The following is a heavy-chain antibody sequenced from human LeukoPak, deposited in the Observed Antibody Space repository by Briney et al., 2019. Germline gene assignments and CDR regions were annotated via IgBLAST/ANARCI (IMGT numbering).Heavy chain of an antibody. V-gene: IGHV3-7*03. Sequence: GGSLRLSCAASGFTFSNYWMSWVRQAPGTGLEWVANIKQDGSEKYYVDSVKGRLTISRDNAKNSLYLQMNSLRAEDTAVYYCARDPGTIGSYGFYYYGMDVWGQGTTVTVSS. CDR1: GFTFSNYW. CDR2: IKQDGSEK. D-gene: IGHD1-26*01. CDR3: ARDPGTIGSYGFYYYGMDV. J-gene: IGHJ6*02.